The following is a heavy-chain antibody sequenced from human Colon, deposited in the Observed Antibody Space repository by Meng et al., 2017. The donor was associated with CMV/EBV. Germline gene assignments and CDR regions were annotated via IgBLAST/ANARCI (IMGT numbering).Heavy chain of an antibody. CDR2: ISPKSAGT. V-gene: IGHV1-2*02. D-gene: IGHD3-3*01. J-gene: IGHJ3*02. CDR3: ARGGTILGWGHDAFDI. CDR1: GYTFTGYY. Sequence: ASVKVSCKTSGYTFTGYYMHWVRQAPGQGLEWMGWISPKSAGTDYAQQFRGRVTMTRDTSINTAYMELSRLRFDDTAVYYCARGGTILGWGHDAFDIWGQGTLVTVSS.